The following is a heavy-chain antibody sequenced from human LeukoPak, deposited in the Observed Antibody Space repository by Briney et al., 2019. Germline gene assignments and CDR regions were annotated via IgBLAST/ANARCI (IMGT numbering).Heavy chain of an antibody. CDR3: ATDSWSRDAFDI. V-gene: IGHV4-39*07. CDR2: IDYSGTT. CDR1: GGSISGSSYS. Sequence: PSETLSLTCSVSGGSISGSSYSWGWIRQPPRKGLEWIGNIDYSGTTHYNPSLKSRVTISIDTSKKQFSLKLSSVTAADTAVYYCATDSWSRDAFDIWGQGTMVTVSS. D-gene: IGHD3-22*01. J-gene: IGHJ3*02.